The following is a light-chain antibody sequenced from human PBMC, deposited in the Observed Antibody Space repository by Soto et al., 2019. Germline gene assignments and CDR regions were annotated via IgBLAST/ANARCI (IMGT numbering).Light chain of an antibody. J-gene: IGLJ2*01. CDR2: DVS. CDR3: CSYAGSDIVV. CDR1: SSDVGGYNY. Sequence: QSPLTQPRSVSGSPGQSVAISCTGTSSDVGGYNYVSWYRQHPGKAPKLIIYDVSKRPSGVPDRFSGSKSGNTASLTISGLTADDEADYYCCSYAGSDIVVFGGGTKVTVL. V-gene: IGLV2-11*01.